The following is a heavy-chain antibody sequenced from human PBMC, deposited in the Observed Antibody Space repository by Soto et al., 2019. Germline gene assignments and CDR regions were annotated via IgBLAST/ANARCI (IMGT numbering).Heavy chain of an antibody. J-gene: IGHJ4*02. CDR2: INHSGST. Sequence: SETLSLTCAVYGGSFSGYYLSWIRQPPGKGLEWIGEINHSGSTNYNPSHKSRVNISVDTSKNQFSMKLGSVTAADTAVFYCAREPTNYYDSSGARDYWGQGTLVTVSS. CDR3: AREPTNYYDSSGARDY. CDR1: GGSFSGYY. V-gene: IGHV4-34*01. D-gene: IGHD3-22*01.